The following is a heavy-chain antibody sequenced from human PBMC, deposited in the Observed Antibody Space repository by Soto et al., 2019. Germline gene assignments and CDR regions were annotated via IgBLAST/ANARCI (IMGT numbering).Heavy chain of an antibody. CDR3: ARLQSGWSFQH. V-gene: IGHV4-59*08. D-gene: IGHD6-19*01. CDR1: GGSISSYY. J-gene: IGHJ1*01. Sequence: PSETLSLTCTFSGGSISSYYWSLIRQPPGKGLEWIGYIYYSGSTNYNPSLKSRVTISVDTSKNQFSLKLSSVTAADTAVYYCARLQSGWSFQHWGQGTLVTVSS. CDR2: IYYSGST.